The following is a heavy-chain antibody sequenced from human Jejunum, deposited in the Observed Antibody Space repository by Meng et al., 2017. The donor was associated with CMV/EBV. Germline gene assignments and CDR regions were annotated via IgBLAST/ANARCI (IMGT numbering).Heavy chain of an antibody. CDR3: ARDDSSTWHRNFDS. V-gene: IGHV4-61*01. CDR1: GDLVSSGSYY. CDR2: IYYSGST. J-gene: IGHJ4*02. D-gene: IGHD6-13*01. Sequence: SGDLVSSGSYYWSWIRQPPGKGLEWIGYIYYSGSTNHNPSLKSRVTLSADKSKNQFSLKLTSVTAADTAVYYCARDDSSTWHRNFDSWGQGILVTVS.